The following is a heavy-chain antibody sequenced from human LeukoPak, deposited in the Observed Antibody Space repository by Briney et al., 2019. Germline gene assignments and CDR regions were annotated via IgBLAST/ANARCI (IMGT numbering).Heavy chain of an antibody. D-gene: IGHD3-10*01. V-gene: IGHV4-39*01. CDR3: ARGGGFGELFPYYFDY. J-gene: IGHJ4*02. CDR1: GGSISSSSYY. Sequence: PSETLSLTCTVSGGSISSSSYYWGWIRQPPGKGLEWIGSIYYSGSTYYNPSLKSRVTISVDTSKNQFSLKLSSVTAADTAVYYCARGGGFGELFPYYFDYWGQGTLVTVSS. CDR2: IYYSGST.